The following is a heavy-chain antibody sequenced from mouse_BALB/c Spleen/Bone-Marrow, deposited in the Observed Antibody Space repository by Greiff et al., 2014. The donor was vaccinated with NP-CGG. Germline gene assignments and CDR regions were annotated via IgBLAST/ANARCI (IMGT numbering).Heavy chain of an antibody. Sequence: VQLQQSGPDLVKPSQSLSLTCTVTGYSITSYYSWHWIRQFPGNKLEWMGYIHYSGITVYNLSLKSRISITRDTSNNQFLLQLNSVTTEDTATYYCARFAGTPYTMDYWGQGTSVTVSS. CDR2: IHYSGIT. D-gene: IGHD4-1*01. J-gene: IGHJ4*01. CDR3: ARFAGTPYTMDY. V-gene: IGHV3-1*02. CDR1: GYSITSYYS.